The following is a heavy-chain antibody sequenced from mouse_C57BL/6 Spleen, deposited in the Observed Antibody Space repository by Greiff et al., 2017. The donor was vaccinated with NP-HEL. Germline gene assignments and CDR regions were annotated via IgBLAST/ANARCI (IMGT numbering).Heavy chain of an antibody. CDR3: ASRRSYYSNYYFDY. D-gene: IGHD2-5*01. Sequence: EVQRVESGGGLVKPGGSLKLSCAASGFTFSDYGMHWVRQAPEKGLEWVAYISSGSSTIYYADTVKGRFTISRDNAKNTLFLQMTSLRSEDTAMYYCASRRSYYSNYYFDYWGQGTTLTVSS. CDR2: ISSGSSTI. V-gene: IGHV5-17*01. CDR1: GFTFSDYG. J-gene: IGHJ2*01.